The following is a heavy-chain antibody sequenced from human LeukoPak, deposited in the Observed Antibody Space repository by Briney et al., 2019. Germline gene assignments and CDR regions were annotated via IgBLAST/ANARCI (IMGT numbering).Heavy chain of an antibody. J-gene: IGHJ4*02. V-gene: IGHV1-8*01. CDR2: MNPNSGNT. D-gene: IGHD1-26*01. Sequence: VASVKVSCKASGYTFTSYDINWVRQATGQGLEWMGWMNPNSGNTGYAQKFQGRVTMTRNTSISTAYMELSSLRSEDTAVYYCASLVGATGSIDYWGQGTLVTVSS. CDR3: ASLVGATGSIDY. CDR1: GYTFTSYD.